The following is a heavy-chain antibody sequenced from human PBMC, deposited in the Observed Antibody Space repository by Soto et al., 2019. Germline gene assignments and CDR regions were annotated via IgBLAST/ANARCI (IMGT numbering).Heavy chain of an antibody. CDR2: IKSDGTTA. J-gene: IGHJ5*02. CDR1: GFTFRSYG. D-gene: IGHD3-3*01. Sequence: GGSLRLSCVTSGFTFRSYGMHWVRQSPDKGLEWVAVIKSDGTTADYIESVKGRFVISRDNSKKTVYLQMNNLRPEDTGIYYCAKPRSSLEWHPFDPWGQGTLVTVSS. CDR3: AKPRSSLEWHPFDP. V-gene: IGHV3-30*02.